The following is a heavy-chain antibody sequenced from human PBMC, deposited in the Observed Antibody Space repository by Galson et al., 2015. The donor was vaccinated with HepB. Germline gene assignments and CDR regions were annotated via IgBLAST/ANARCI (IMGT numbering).Heavy chain of an antibody. J-gene: IGHJ4*02. CDR2: IYSGGST. CDR1: GFTVSSNY. D-gene: IGHD3-3*01. V-gene: IGHV3-53*01. CDR3: ARGNRYYDFSSGYYTDGYYFDY. Sequence: SLRLSCAASGFTVSSNYMSWVRQAPGKGLEWVSIIYSGGSTYYADFLKGRFTISRDNSMNTLYLQMNSLRAEDTAVYYCARGNRYYDFSSGYYTDGYYFDYWGQGTLVTVSS.